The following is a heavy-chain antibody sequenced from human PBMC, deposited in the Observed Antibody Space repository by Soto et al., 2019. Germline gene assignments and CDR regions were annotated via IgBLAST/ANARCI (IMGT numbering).Heavy chain of an antibody. J-gene: IGHJ4*02. CDR1: GYTFTGYY. Sequence: QVQLVQSGAEVKKPGASVKVSCKASGYTFTGYYMHWVRQAPGQGLEWMGWINPNSGGTNYAQKFQGWVNMTRDTSISTAYMELSRLRSDDTAVYYCARALLGYDFWSGYYTFDYWGQGTLVTVSS. D-gene: IGHD3-3*01. CDR3: ARALLGYDFWSGYYTFDY. V-gene: IGHV1-2*04. CDR2: INPNSGGT.